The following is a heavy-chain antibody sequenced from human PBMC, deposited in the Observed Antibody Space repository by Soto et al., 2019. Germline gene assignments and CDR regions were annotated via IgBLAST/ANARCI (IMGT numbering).Heavy chain of an antibody. CDR1: GYTLTELS. CDR3: ATARIRGYCSSTRCPLSR. J-gene: IGHJ4*02. D-gene: IGHD2-2*01. V-gene: IGHV1-24*01. Sequence: ASVKVSCKVSGYTLTELSMHWVRQAPGKGLEWMGGFDPEDGETIYAQKFQGRVTMTEDTSTDTAYMELSSLRSEDTAVYYCATARIRGYCSSTRCPLSRWGQGTLVTVSS. CDR2: FDPEDGET.